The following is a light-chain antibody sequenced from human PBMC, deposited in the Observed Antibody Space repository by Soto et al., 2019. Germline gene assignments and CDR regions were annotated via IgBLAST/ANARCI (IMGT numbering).Light chain of an antibody. CDR1: HSVASY. V-gene: IGKV1-39*01. J-gene: IGKJ3*01. CDR2: AAT. CDR3: QESSTTPAFT. Sequence: DIQMTQSPSSLSASVGDRVTITCRASHSVASYFNWFQQRPGKAPSLLIYAATTLHTGVPSRFSGSRSGTNFTLTISRLQPEDFATYYWQESSTTPAFTFGPGTKVDFK.